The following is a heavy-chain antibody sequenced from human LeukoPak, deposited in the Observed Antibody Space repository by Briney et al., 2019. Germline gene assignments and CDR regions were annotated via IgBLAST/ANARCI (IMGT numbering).Heavy chain of an antibody. Sequence: PGGSLRLSCAASGFTFSTYSMNWVRQTPGKGLEWVSYISGSGSTIYYADSVKGRFTISRDNAKNSLYLQMNSLRAEDTAVYYCAREPDYYGSGSYYNAFDYWGQGTLVTVSS. J-gene: IGHJ4*02. D-gene: IGHD3-10*01. V-gene: IGHV3-48*04. CDR2: ISGSGSTI. CDR1: GFTFSTYS. CDR3: AREPDYYGSGSYYNAFDY.